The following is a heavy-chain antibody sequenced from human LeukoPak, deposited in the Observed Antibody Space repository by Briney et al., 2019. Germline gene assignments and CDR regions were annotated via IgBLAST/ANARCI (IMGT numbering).Heavy chain of an antibody. CDR1: GYTFTSYG. J-gene: IGHJ4*02. Sequence: GASVKVSCKASGYTFTSYGISWVRQAPGQGLEWMGWISAYNGNTNYAQKLQGRVTMTTDTSTSTAYMELRSLRSDDTAVYYCARVPGYYGSGSYSWKIDYWGQGTLVTVSS. D-gene: IGHD3-10*01. V-gene: IGHV1-18*01. CDR2: ISAYNGNT. CDR3: ARVPGYYGSGSYSWKIDY.